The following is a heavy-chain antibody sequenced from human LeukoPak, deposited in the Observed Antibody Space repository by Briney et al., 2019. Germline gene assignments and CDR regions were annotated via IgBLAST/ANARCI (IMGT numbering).Heavy chain of an antibody. Sequence: PSETLSLTCTVSGGSISSSSYYWGWIRQPPGKGLEWIGSIYYSGSTYYNPSLKSRVTIPVDTSKNQFSLKLSSVTAADTAVYYCARLARGYSGYDYVIPTTFDYWGQGTLVTVSS. CDR3: ARLARGYSGYDYVIPTTFDY. CDR1: GGSISSSSYY. J-gene: IGHJ4*02. D-gene: IGHD5-12*01. CDR2: IYYSGST. V-gene: IGHV4-39*01.